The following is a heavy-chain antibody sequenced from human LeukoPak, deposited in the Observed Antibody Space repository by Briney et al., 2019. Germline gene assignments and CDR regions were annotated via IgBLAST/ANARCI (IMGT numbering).Heavy chain of an antibody. CDR3: ARGCGLHVAPAPSYYQRRCGYFDA. Sequence: GGSVSLLRALSGFIFSVYSVEWVRHPPGRGREWISYITMTRTTIYYAHSVTGRFTTSRDNAKNSLYPQMDGLRAEGMGVYFCARGCGLHVAPAPSYYQRRCGYFDAWGQGTLVT. V-gene: IGHV3-48*03. CDR2: ITMTRTTI. D-gene: IGHD3-10*01. CDR1: GFIFSVYS. J-gene: IGHJ4*02.